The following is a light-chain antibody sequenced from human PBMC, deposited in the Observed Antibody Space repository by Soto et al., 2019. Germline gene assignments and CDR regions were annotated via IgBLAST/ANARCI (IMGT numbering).Light chain of an antibody. CDR2: DAS. Sequence: DSQMTQSPSTLSASVGDRVTITCRASQSISTWLAWYQQRPGQAPKLLIYDASSLEGGVPSRFSGRGSGTEFTFTISSLQPDDFATYYCQQYYTYSLTFGGGTRVEVK. J-gene: IGKJ4*01. V-gene: IGKV1-5*01. CDR3: QQYYTYSLT. CDR1: QSISTW.